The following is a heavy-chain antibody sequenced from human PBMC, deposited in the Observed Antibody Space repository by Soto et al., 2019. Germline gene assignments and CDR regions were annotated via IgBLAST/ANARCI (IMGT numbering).Heavy chain of an antibody. CDR2: ISGSGGST. CDR3: GKWDKDGSGSYYYY. V-gene: IGHV3-23*01. D-gene: IGHD3-10*01. Sequence: EVQLLESGGGLVQPGGSLRLSCAASGFTFSSYAMSWVRQAPGKGLEWVSAISGSGGSTYYADSVKGRFTISRDNSKNTLYLKMNSRRAEDTAVYYCGKWDKDGSGSYYYYWGQGTLVTVSS. J-gene: IGHJ4*02. CDR1: GFTFSSYA.